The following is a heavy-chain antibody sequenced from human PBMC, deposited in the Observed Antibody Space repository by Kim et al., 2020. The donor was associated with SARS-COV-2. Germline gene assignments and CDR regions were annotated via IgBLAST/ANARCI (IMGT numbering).Heavy chain of an antibody. J-gene: IGHJ5*02. V-gene: IGHV1-46*01. Sequence: QGRVTMTRDTSTSTVYMELSSLRSEDTAVYYCARDGAVCSSTSCYTFDPWGQGTLVTVSS. CDR3: ARDGAVCSSTSCYTFDP. D-gene: IGHD2-2*02.